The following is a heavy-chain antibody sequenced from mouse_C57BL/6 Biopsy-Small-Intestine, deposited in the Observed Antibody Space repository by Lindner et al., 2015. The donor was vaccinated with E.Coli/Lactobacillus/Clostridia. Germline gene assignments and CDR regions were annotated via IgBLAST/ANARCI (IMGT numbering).Heavy chain of an antibody. Sequence: VQLQESGPELVKPGASVKLSCKASGYTFTSYDINWVKQRPGKGLEWIGRIYPGDGDTNYNGKFKGKATLTADKSSSTAYMQLSSLTSEDSAVYYCARSWDVGYYAMDYWGQGTSVTVSS. CDR3: ARSWDVGYYAMDY. J-gene: IGHJ4*01. CDR2: IYPGDGDT. CDR1: GYTFTSYD. V-gene: IGHV1-82*01. D-gene: IGHD4-1*01.